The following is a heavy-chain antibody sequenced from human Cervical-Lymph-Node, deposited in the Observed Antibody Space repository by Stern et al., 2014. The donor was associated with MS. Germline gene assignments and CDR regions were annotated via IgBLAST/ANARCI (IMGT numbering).Heavy chain of an antibody. V-gene: IGHV4-39*02. CDR1: GGSITNRDY. J-gene: IGHJ2*01. CDR2: VYYSGIT. Sequence: QLQLQESGPGLVKPSETLSLTCTVSGGSITNRDYWGWIRQSPGKGLEWIGSVYYSGITYYRPSLKSRATISIDQSRKQIFLRLTSVTATDTAVYFCARGVTAVTNYVPNWCFDLWGRGTLVTVSS. CDR3: ARGVTAVTNYVPNWCFDL. D-gene: IGHD4-11*01.